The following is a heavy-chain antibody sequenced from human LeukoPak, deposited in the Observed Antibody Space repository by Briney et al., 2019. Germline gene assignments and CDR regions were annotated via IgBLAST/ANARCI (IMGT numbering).Heavy chain of an antibody. V-gene: IGHV1-69*06. CDR2: IIPIFGTA. J-gene: IGHJ4*02. CDR1: GGTFSSYA. Sequence: SVKVSCKASGGTFSSYAISWVRQAPGQGLEWMGGIIPIFGTANYAQKFQGRVTITADKSTSTAYMELSSLRSEDTAVYYCARTPAPAYSGYEYYFDYWGQGTLVTVSS. CDR3: ARTPAPAYSGYEYYFDY. D-gene: IGHD5-12*01.